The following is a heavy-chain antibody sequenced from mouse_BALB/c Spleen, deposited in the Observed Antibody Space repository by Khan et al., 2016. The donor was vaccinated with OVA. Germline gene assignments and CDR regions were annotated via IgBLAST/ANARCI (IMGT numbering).Heavy chain of an antibody. CDR2: TNPTNGRT. V-gene: IGHV1S81*02. Sequence: QVQLQQPGAELVKAGASVKMSCKASGYTFTSYWMHWVKQRPGQGLEWFAETNPTNGRTYYNEKFKSKATLTVDKSSSTAYMLLSGPTCEDSAVYYCARIKKIVATYFYYWGQSTTLTVSS. CDR3: ARIKKIVATYFYY. CDR1: GYTFTSYW. J-gene: IGHJ2*01. D-gene: IGHD1-1*01.